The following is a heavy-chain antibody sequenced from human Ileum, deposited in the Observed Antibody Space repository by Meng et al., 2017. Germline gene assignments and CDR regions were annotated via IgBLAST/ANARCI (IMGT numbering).Heavy chain of an antibody. Sequence: QPQGPGPGLVKSSATLSPPCTVSGDSLSSGNYYWGWIRQPPGKGLEWIGSLYYNGNTYYNPSLRSRVTISIDTSKNQFSLKLNSVTAADTAVYYCGKAPHYWGQGTLVTVSS. CDR2: LYYNGNT. CDR3: GKAPHY. J-gene: IGHJ4*02. CDR1: GDSLSSGNYY. V-gene: IGHV4-39*07.